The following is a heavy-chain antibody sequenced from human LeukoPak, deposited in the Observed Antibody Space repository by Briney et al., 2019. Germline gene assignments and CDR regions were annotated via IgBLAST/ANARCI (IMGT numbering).Heavy chain of an antibody. CDR3: ARRPWYSSSSWASSPHFDY. V-gene: IGHV4-34*01. CDR1: GGSFSGYY. J-gene: IGHJ4*02. D-gene: IGHD6-6*01. Sequence: PSETLSLTCAVYGGSFSGYYWSWIRQPPGKGLEWIGEINHSGSTNYNPSLKSRVTIPVDTSKNQFSLKLSSVTAADTAVYYCARRPWYSSSSWASSPHFDYWGQGTLVTVSS. CDR2: INHSGST.